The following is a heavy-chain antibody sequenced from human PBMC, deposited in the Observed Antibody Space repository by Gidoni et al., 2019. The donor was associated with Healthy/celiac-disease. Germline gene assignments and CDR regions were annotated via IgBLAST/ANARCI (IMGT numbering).Heavy chain of an antibody. V-gene: IGHV3-30-3*01. J-gene: IGHJ5*02. Sequence: QVQLVESGGGVVQPGRSLRLSCAASGFPFSSYAMHWVRQAPGKGLEWVAVISYDGSNKYYADSVKGRFTISRDNSKNTLYLQMNSLRAEDTAVYYCARDRGDGYNYGWFDPWGQGTLVTVSS. CDR2: ISYDGSNK. CDR3: ARDRGDGYNYGWFDP. CDR1: GFPFSSYA. D-gene: IGHD5-12*01.